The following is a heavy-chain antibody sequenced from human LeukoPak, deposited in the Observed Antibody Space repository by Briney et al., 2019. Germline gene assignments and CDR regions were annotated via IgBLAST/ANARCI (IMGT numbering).Heavy chain of an antibody. CDR3: AREQWLVPAYDY. D-gene: IGHD6-19*01. CDR2: INPNSGGT. Sequence: ASVKVSCKASGYTFTGYYMHWVRQAPGQGLEWMGWINPNSGGTNYAQKFQGRVTMTRDTSISTAYMELSRLRSDDTAVYYCAREQWLVPAYDYWGQGTLVTVSS. V-gene: IGHV1-2*02. J-gene: IGHJ4*02. CDR1: GYTFTGYY.